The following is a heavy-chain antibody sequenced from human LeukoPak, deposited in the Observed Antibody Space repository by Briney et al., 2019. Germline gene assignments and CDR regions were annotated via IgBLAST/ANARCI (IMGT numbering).Heavy chain of an antibody. Sequence: GGSLRLSCAASGFTFSSYSMNWVRQAPGKGLEWVSSISSSSSYIYYADSVKGRFTISRDNAKNTLYLQMNSLRAEDTAVYYCATDLTGAKDYWGQGTLVTVSS. CDR1: GFTFSSYS. CDR3: ATDLTGAKDY. J-gene: IGHJ4*02. V-gene: IGHV3-21*01. D-gene: IGHD1-26*01. CDR2: ISSSSSYI.